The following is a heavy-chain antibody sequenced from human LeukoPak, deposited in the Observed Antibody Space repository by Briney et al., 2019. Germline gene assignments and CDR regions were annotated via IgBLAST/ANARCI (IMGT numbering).Heavy chain of an antibody. Sequence: GGSLRLSCSASGFTFDDYAMHWVRQAPGKGLEWVSLISGDGDATYYEDSVKGRFTISRDNSKNSLYLQMNSLRAEDTAVYYCARTYLVGWYFDLWGRGTLVTVSS. V-gene: IGHV3-43*02. J-gene: IGHJ2*01. CDR3: ARTYLVGWYFDL. D-gene: IGHD1-7*01. CDR1: GFTFDDYA. CDR2: ISGDGDAT.